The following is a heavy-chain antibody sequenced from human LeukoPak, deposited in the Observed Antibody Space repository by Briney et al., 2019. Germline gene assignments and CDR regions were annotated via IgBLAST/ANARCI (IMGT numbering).Heavy chain of an antibody. V-gene: IGHV3-33*01. CDR2: IWYDGSSK. Sequence: GGSLRLSCAASGFTFSSYGMHWVRQSPGKGPEWVALIWYDGSSKYYADSVKGRLSISRDNSRDTLSLQMNSLRAEDTAIYYCARDLSYSTLEYWGQGTLVIVSS. D-gene: IGHD6-13*01. CDR1: GFTFSSYG. J-gene: IGHJ4*02. CDR3: ARDLSYSTLEY.